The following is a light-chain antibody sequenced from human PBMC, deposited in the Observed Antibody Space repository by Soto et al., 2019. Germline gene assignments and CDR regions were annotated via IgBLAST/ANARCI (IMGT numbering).Light chain of an antibody. J-gene: IGKJ5*01. CDR2: WAS. CDR3: QQYYSLPIN. CDR1: HSLLYSSNSKHY. Sequence: DIVMTQGPDSLAVPLGESATINCKSIHSLLYSSNSKHYLAWYQQKSVQLPKRNIYWASTLESGVPDRLSGSGSVTDFTLTISSIKAEDLAVYYCQQYYSLPINFGQGTRMEIK. V-gene: IGKV4-1*01.